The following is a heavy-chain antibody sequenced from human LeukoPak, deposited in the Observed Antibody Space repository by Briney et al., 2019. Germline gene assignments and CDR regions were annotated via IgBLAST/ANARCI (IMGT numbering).Heavy chain of an antibody. J-gene: IGHJ5*02. Sequence: GGSLRLSCAASGFTFSSYSMNWVRQAPGEGLEWDSYISSSSSTIYYADSVKGRFTISRDDAKNSLYLQMNSLRAEDTVVYYCARGSGSYSFNLLGFDPWGQGTLVTVSS. V-gene: IGHV3-48*01. D-gene: IGHD1-26*01. CDR3: ARGSGSYSFNLLGFDP. CDR1: GFTFSSYS. CDR2: ISSSSSTI.